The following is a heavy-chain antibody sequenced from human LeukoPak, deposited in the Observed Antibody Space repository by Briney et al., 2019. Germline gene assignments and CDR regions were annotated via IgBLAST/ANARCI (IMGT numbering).Heavy chain of an antibody. CDR1: GFTFSTYG. Sequence: GGSLRLSCAASGFTFSTYGMHWVRQAPGEGLEWVAVIWYDGSNKYYADSVKGRFTISRDNSKNTLYLQMNSLRAEDTAVYYCARVFIPGAHPIDYWGQGTLVTVSS. J-gene: IGHJ4*02. D-gene: IGHD1-26*01. V-gene: IGHV3-33*01. CDR3: ARVFIPGAHPIDY. CDR2: IWYDGSNK.